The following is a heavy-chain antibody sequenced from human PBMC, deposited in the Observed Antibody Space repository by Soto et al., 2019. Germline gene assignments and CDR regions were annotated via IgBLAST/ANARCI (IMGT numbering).Heavy chain of an antibody. CDR1: GYTFTSYD. D-gene: IGHD2-2*01. V-gene: IGHV1-8*01. CDR2: MNPSSGNT. J-gene: IGHJ6*03. CDR3: ARGGGATSFSYYYYYYMDV. Sequence: ASVKVSCKASGYTFTSYDINWVRQATGQGLEWMGWMNPSSGNTGYAQKFQGRVTMTRNTSISTAYMGLSSLRSEDTAVYYCARGGGATSFSYYYYYYMDVWGKGTTVTVSS.